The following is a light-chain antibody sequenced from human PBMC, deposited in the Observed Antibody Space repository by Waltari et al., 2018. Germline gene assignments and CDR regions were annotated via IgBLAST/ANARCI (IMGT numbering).Light chain of an antibody. V-gene: IGLV2-11*01. CDR2: RVT. J-gene: IGLJ1*01. CDR1: DVGGYDS. Sequence: QSALTQPGSVSGSPGQSVTISCTVIDVGGYDSVSWYQQYPGKPPKLIIYRVTKRPSGVPDRCSGSRSGNTASLTISGLQAEDEADYYCCSNAGSHTYFFGPGTKVTVL. CDR3: CSNAGSHTYF.